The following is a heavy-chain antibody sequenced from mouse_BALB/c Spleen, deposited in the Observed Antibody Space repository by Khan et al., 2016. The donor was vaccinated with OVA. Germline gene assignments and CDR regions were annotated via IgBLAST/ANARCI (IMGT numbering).Heavy chain of an antibody. CDR2: IWSDGRT. D-gene: IGHD2-12*01. Sequence: QVQLKQSGPGLVQPSQSLSITCTVSGFSLSTYGIHWVRQSPGKGLEWLGLIWSDGRTDYNVPFISRLSITKDSSKGQVFFKMNSLQPYDTAIYYCARNSYRYDFPCWDQGTLVTVSA. CDR1: GFSLSTYG. J-gene: IGHJ3*01. CDR3: ARNSYRYDFPC. V-gene: IGHV2-2*01.